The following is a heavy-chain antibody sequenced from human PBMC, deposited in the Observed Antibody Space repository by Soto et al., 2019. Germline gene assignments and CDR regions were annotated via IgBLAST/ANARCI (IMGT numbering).Heavy chain of an antibody. CDR2: INAGNGNT. CDR3: ARVGPIQLWSNWFDP. V-gene: IGHV1-3*01. J-gene: IGHJ5*02. D-gene: IGHD5-18*01. CDR1: GYTFTSYA. Sequence: GASVKVSCKASGYTFTSYAMHWVRQAPGQRLEWMGWINAGNGNTKYSQKFQGRVTITRDTSASTAYMELSSLRSEDTAVYYCARVGPIQLWSNWFDPWGQGTLVTVSS.